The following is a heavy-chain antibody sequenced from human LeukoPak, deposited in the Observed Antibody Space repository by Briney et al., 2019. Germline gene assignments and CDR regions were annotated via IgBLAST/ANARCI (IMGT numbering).Heavy chain of an antibody. CDR3: ARRRYYDGSGYLE. V-gene: IGHV4-39*01. Sequence: KSSETLSLTCSVSGDSVSRSDSYWDWIRQPPGKGLEWIGTIYYSGRTYYGPSLKSRVTMSVDPSNNQFSLNLRSVTAADTAVYYCARRRYYDGSGYLEWGQGTLLSVSS. D-gene: IGHD3-22*01. CDR1: GDSVSRSDSY. CDR2: IYYSGRT. J-gene: IGHJ1*01.